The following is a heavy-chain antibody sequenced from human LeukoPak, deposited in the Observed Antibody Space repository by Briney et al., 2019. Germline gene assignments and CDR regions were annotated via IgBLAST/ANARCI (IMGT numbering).Heavy chain of an antibody. V-gene: IGHV4-34*01. CDR2: INHSGST. CDR1: GGSISGYY. J-gene: IGHJ3*02. CDR3: ARRANDYYDRSGYYSNDAFDI. Sequence: PSETLSLTCTVSGGSISGYYWSWIRQPPGKGLEWIGEINHSGSTNYNPSLKSRVTISVDTSKNQFSLKLSSVTAADTAVYYCARRANDYYDRSGYYSNDAFDIWGQGTMVTVST. D-gene: IGHD3-22*01.